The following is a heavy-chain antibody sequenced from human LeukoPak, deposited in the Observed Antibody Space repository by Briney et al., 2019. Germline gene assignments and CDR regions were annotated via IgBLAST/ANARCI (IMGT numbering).Heavy chain of an antibody. Sequence: ASVKVSCKASGYTFTSYYMHWVRQAPGQGPEWMRIINPSGGSTSYAQKFQSRVTMTRDTSTSTVYMELSSLRSEDTAVYYCARDLGGNDLALDYWGQGTLVTVSS. J-gene: IGHJ4*02. CDR1: GYTFTSYY. V-gene: IGHV1-46*01. CDR3: ARDLGGNDLALDY. CDR2: INPSGGST. D-gene: IGHD1-1*01.